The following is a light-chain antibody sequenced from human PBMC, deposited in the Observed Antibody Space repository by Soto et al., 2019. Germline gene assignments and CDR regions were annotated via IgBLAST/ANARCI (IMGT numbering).Light chain of an antibody. CDR2: GAS. V-gene: IGKV3-20*01. J-gene: IGKJ2*01. Sequence: EIVLTQSPGTRSLSPGEGATLSCMASQSVASSYLAWYQQKPGQAPRLIIYGASNRATGTPDRFSGGGSGTDFTLTFSRLEPEDFAVYYCQQYGSSSYTFGQGTKLEIK. CDR3: QQYGSSSYT. CDR1: QSVASSY.